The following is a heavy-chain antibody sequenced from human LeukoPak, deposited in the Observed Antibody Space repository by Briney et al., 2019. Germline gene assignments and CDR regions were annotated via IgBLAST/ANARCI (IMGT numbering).Heavy chain of an antibody. CDR1: GFTFSTYN. V-gene: IGHV3-21*01. CDR2: ISGSSSYI. CDR3: ARPFTPMVRGALDY. Sequence: PGGSLRLSCAASGFTFSTYNMNWVRQAPGKGLEWVSSISGSSSYIYYADSVKGRFSISRDNAKNSLYLQMNSLRAEDTAVYYCARPFTPMVRGALDYWGQGTLVTVSS. D-gene: IGHD3-10*01. J-gene: IGHJ4*02.